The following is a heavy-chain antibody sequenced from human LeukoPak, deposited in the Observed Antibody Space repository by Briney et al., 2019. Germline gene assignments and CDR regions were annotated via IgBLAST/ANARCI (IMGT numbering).Heavy chain of an antibody. CDR3: AKLLVGNDYFHH. V-gene: IGHV3-23*01. D-gene: IGHD1-26*01. CDR2: VSGSGGDT. Sequence: GGSLRLSCAASGFTFNTYAMTWVRQAPGKGLEWVAVVSGSGGDTKYADSVKGRLTISRDNSQSTLYLQMGSLRPKDTATYYCAKLLVGNDYFHHWGQGTLVTVSS. CDR1: GFTFNTYA. J-gene: IGHJ4*02.